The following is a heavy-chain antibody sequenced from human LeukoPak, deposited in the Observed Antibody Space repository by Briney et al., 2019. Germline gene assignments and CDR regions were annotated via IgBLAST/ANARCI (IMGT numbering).Heavy chain of an antibody. CDR1: GFTFSSYE. Sequence: GGSLRLSCAASGFTFSSYEMNWVRQAPGNGLEWVAFIRYDGSNKYYADSVKGRFTISRDNSKNTLYLQMNSLRAEDTAVYYCAKEARSGDYWGQGTLVTVSS. V-gene: IGHV3-30*02. J-gene: IGHJ4*02. D-gene: IGHD5-12*01. CDR2: IRYDGSNK. CDR3: AKEARSGDY.